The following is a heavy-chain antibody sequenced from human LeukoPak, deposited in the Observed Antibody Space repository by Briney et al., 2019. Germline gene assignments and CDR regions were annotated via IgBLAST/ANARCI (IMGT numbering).Heavy chain of an antibody. CDR2: IRYDGSNK. Sequence: PGGSLRLSCAASGFTFSSYGMHWVRQAPGKGLEWVAFIRYDGSNKYYADSVKGRFTISRDNSKNMLYLQMNSLRGEDTALYYCAKDFYSGSYYYFDYWGQGTLVTVSS. CDR1: GFTFSSYG. J-gene: IGHJ4*02. V-gene: IGHV3-30*02. D-gene: IGHD1-26*01. CDR3: AKDFYSGSYYYFDY.